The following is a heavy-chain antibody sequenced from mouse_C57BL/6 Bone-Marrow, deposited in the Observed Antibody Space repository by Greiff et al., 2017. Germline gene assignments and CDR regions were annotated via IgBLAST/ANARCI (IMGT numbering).Heavy chain of an antibody. CDR3: ARGYYGSSPWFAY. CDR1: GYTFTDYN. Sequence: VQLQQPGPELVKPGASVKIPCKASGYTFTDYNMDWVKQSHGKSLEWIGDINPNNGGTIYNQKFKGKATLTVDKSSSTAYMELRSLTSEDTAVYYCARGYYGSSPWFAYWGQGTLVTVSA. J-gene: IGHJ3*01. D-gene: IGHD1-1*01. V-gene: IGHV1-18*01. CDR2: INPNNGGT.